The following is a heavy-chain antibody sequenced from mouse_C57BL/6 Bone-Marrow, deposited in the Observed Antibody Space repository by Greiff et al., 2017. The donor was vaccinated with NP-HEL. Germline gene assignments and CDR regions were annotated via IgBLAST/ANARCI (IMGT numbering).Heavy chain of an antibody. J-gene: IGHJ4*01. CDR1: GFPITSGYY. CDR2: ITHSGET. D-gene: IGHD3-2*02. CDR3: AGDSSGYAMDY. V-gene: IGHV12-3*01. Sequence: VQLQQSGPGLVKPSQSLFLTCSITGFPITSGYYWIWIRQSPGKPLEWMGYITHSGETFYNPSLQSPISITRETSNNQFFLQLNSVTTEDTAMYYCAGDSSGYAMDYWGQGTSVTVSS.